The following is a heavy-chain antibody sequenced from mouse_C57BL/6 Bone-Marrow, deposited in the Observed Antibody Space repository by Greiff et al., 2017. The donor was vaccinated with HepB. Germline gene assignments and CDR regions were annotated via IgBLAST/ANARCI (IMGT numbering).Heavy chain of an antibody. CDR1: GYTFTSYW. Sequence: VQLQESGAELVRPGSSVKLSCKASGYTFTSYWMHWVKQRPIQGLEWIGNIDPSDSETHFNQKFKDKATLTVDKSSSTAYMQLSSRTSEDSAVYYCARDLGFLTTAPWFAYWGQGTLVTVSA. CDR3: ARDLGFLTTAPWFAY. CDR2: IDPSDSET. V-gene: IGHV1-52*01. D-gene: IGHD1-2*01. J-gene: IGHJ3*01.